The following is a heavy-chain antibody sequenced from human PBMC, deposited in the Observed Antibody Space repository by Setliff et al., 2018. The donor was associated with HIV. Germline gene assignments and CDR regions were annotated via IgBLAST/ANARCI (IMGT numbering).Heavy chain of an antibody. J-gene: IGHJ6*03. Sequence: SETLSLTCTVSGGSISSGDHYWSWIRQHPGKGLEWIGYISYIGGTHYNPSLASRAHISVDTSKNVLSLKLSSVTAADTAVYYCARGAAAAIMVSFYHYIDVWGKGTTVTVS. V-gene: IGHV4-31*03. CDR2: ISYIGGT. CDR3: ARGAAAAIMVSFYHYIDV. D-gene: IGHD3-10*01. CDR1: GGSISSGDHY.